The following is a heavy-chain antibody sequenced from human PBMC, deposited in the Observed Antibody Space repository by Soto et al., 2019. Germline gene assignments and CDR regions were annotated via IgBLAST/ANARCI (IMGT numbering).Heavy chain of an antibody. V-gene: IGHV3-73*01. CDR3: TMTTIIEVFDY. CDR1: GFSFSGSA. D-gene: IGHD5-12*01. J-gene: IGHJ4*02. CDR2: IRSKANSYAT. Sequence: GGSLRLSCAASGFSFSGSAMHWVRQASGKGLEWVGRIRSKANSYATAYAASVKGRFTISRDDSKNTAYLQMNSLKTEDTAVYYCTMTTIIEVFDYWGQGTLVTVSS.